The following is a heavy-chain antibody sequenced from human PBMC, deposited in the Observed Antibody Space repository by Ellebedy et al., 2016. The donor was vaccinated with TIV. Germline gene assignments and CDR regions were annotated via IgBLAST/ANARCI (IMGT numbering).Heavy chain of an antibody. J-gene: IGHJ6*02. CDR3: ARDLVSWNYYGMDV. Sequence: GGSLRLSCTASGFTFSNYSMNWVRQAPGKGLEWISYISGRSSSIYYADSVKGQFTIPRDNAKNSLFLQMNVLRAEDTAVYYCARDLVSWNYYGMDVWGQGTTVTVSS. V-gene: IGHV3-21*05. CDR2: ISGRSSSI. CDR1: GFTFSNYS. D-gene: IGHD3-16*02.